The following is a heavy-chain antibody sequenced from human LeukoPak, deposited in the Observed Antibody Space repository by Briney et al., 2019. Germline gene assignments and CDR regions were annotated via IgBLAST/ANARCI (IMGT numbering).Heavy chain of an antibody. CDR2: IYYSGST. Sequence: SETLSLTCAVYGRSFSGYYWSWIRQPPGKGLEWIGSIYYSGSTYYNPSLKSRVTISVDTSKNQFSLKLSSVTAADTAVYYCARGGLLHDAFDIWGQGTMVTVSS. CDR3: ARGGLLHDAFDI. V-gene: IGHV4-34*01. J-gene: IGHJ3*02. CDR1: GRSFSGYY. D-gene: IGHD2-15*01.